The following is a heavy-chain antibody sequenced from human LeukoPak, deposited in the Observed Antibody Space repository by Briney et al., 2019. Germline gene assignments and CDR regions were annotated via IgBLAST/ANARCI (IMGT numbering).Heavy chain of an antibody. Sequence: SETLSLTCTVSGYSISSGYYWGWIRQPPGKGLEWIGSIYHSGSTYYNPSLKSRVTISVDTSKNQFSLKLSSVTAADTAVYYCARVATGKYFDYWGQGTLVTVSS. J-gene: IGHJ4*02. CDR3: ARVATGKYFDY. D-gene: IGHD5-12*01. CDR2: IYHSGST. V-gene: IGHV4-38-2*02. CDR1: GYSISSGYY.